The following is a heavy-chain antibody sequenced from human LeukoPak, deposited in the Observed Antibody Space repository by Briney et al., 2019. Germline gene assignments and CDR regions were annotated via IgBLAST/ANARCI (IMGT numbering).Heavy chain of an antibody. CDR1: GFTFSTYD. Sequence: GGSLRLSCAASGFTFSTYDMHWVRQVTGKGLEWVSAIGTGDDTYYLGSVKGRFTISRENAKNVLYLQMSSLRAEDTAVYYCAREIREAVVTRHYYYGIDVWGQGTTVTVSS. CDR3: AREIREAVVTRHYYYGIDV. CDR2: IGTGDDT. V-gene: IGHV3-13*01. J-gene: IGHJ6*02. D-gene: IGHD5-18*01.